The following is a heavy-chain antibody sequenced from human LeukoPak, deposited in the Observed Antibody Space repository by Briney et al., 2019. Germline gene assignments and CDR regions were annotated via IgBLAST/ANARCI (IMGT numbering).Heavy chain of an antibody. CDR1: GGSLSRGGYS. CDR2: IYHSGST. D-gene: IGHD3-10*01. CDR3: ARDYYGSGSYYDRLIDY. Sequence: SETLSLTCAVSGGSLSRGGYSWRWLRQPPGTGLEWIGYIYHSGSTYYNPSLKSRVTISVDRSKNQFSLKLSSVTAADTAVYYCARDYYGSGSYYDRLIDYWGQGTLVTVSS. V-gene: IGHV4-30-2*01. J-gene: IGHJ4*02.